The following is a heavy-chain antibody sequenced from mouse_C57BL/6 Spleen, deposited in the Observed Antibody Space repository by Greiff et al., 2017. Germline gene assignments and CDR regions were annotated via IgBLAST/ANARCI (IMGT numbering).Heavy chain of an antibody. V-gene: IGHV1-53*01. CDR1: GYTFTSYW. Sequence: QVQLQQPGTELVKPGASVKLSCKASGYTFTSYWMHWVKQRPGQGLEWIGNINPSNGGTNYNEKFQSKATLTVDKSTSTAYMLLSSLTSEDTAVYYWGRRLEYDGGVDYWGQGTTRTVSA. D-gene: IGHD2-14*01. CDR3: GRRLEYDGGVDY. J-gene: IGHJ2*01. CDR2: INPSNGGT.